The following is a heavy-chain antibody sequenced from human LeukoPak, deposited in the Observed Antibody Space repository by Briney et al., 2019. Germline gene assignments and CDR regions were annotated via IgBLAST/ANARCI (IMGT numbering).Heavy chain of an antibody. J-gene: IGHJ4*02. V-gene: IGHV5-10-1*01. CDR2: IDPSDSYT. D-gene: IGHD3-16*02. CDR1: GYSFTSYW. CDR3: ASGDLRLGELSFPFDY. Sequence: GESLRISGKGSGYSFTSYWISWVRQMPGKGLEWMGRIDPSDSYTNYSPSFQGHVTISADKSISTAYLQWSSLKASDTAMYYCASGDLRLGELSFPFDYWGQGTLVTVSS.